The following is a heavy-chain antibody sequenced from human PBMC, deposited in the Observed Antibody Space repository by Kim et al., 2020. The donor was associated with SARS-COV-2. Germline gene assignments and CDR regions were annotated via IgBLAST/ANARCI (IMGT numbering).Heavy chain of an antibody. CDR3: TTEYGGSAASYYYGMDV. J-gene: IGHJ6*02. Sequence: GGSLRLSCAASGFTFSNAWMSWVRQAPGNGLEWVGRIKSKTDGGTTDYAAPVKGRFTISRDDSKNTLYLQMNSLKTEDTAVYYCTTEYGGSAASYYYGMDVWGQGTTVTVSS. V-gene: IGHV3-15*01. D-gene: IGHD1-26*01. CDR1: GFTFSNAW. CDR2: IKSKTDGGTT.